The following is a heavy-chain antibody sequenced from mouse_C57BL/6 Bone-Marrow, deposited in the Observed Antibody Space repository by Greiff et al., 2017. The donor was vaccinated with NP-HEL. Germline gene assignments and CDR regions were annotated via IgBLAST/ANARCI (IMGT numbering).Heavy chain of an antibody. J-gene: IGHJ2*01. V-gene: IGHV1-42*01. CDR2: INPSTGGT. CDR1: GYSFTGYY. Sequence: EVKLVESGPELVKPGASVKISCKASGYSFTGYYMNWVKQSPEKSLEWIGEINPSTGGTTYNQKFKAKATLTVDKSSSTAYMQLKSLTSEDSAVYYCARSTEVLYNFDYWGQGTTLTVSS. CDR3: ARSTEVLYNFDY.